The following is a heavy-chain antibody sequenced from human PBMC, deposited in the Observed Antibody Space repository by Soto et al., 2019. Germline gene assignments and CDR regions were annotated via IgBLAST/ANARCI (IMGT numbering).Heavy chain of an antibody. CDR2: INAGNGNT. Sequence: QVQLVQSGAEVKKPGASVKVSCKASGYTFTSYAMHWVRQAPGQRLEWMGWINAGNGNTKYSQKFQGRVTITRDTSASTADMELSSLRSEDTAVDYCARAGGNHYYYYGMDVWGQGTTVTVSS. V-gene: IGHV1-3*01. D-gene: IGHD2-15*01. CDR3: ARAGGNHYYYYGMDV. CDR1: GYTFTSYA. J-gene: IGHJ6*02.